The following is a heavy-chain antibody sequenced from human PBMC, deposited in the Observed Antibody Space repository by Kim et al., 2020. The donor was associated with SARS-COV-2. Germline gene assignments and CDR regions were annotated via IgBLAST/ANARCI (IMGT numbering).Heavy chain of an antibody. V-gene: IGHV1-69*04. J-gene: IGHJ4*02. CDR2: ITPILGIA. D-gene: IGHD4-17*01. Sequence: SVKVSCKASGGTFSSYTISWVRQAPGQGLEWMGRITPILGIANSAQKFQGRVTITADKSTSTAYMELSSLRFEDTAVYYCARERDYGDGASYWGQGTLVTVSS. CDR1: GGTFSSYT. CDR3: ARERDYGDGASY.